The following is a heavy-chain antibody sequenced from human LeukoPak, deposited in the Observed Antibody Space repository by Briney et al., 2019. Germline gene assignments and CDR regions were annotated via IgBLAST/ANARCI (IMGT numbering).Heavy chain of an antibody. CDR2: IYYSGST. CDR1: GGSISSYY. J-gene: IGHJ6*02. V-gene: IGHV4-59*08. CDR3: ARLAAGGKGYYGMDV. D-gene: IGHD4-23*01. Sequence: PSETLSLTCTVSGGSISSYYWSWIRRPPGKGLEWIGYIYYSGSTNYNPSPKSRVTISVDTSKNQFSLKLSSVTAAATAVYYCARLAAGGKGYYGMDVWGQGTTVTVSS.